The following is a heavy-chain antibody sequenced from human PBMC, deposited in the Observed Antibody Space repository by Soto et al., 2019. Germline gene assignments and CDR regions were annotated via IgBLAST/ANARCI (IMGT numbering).Heavy chain of an antibody. CDR2: INAYNGNT. Sequence: QVQLVQSGAEVKKPGASVKVSCKASGYTFNSYGISWVRQAPGQGLEWMGWINAYNGNTKYAQKVQGRVIMTTDTATSTAYRKLRRLRSDDTAVYYCARDPGLGGPFDYWGQGALVTVSS. CDR1: GYTFNSYG. V-gene: IGHV1-18*01. D-gene: IGHD3-16*01. CDR3: ARDPGLGGPFDY. J-gene: IGHJ4*02.